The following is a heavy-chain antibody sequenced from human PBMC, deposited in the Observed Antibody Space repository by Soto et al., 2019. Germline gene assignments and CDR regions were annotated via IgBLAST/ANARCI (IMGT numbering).Heavy chain of an antibody. CDR3: ARGPAIVVVVAATHFDY. CDR2: INPKSGGT. CDR1: GYTFTGYY. D-gene: IGHD2-15*01. V-gene: IGHV1-2*04. J-gene: IGHJ4*02. Sequence: ASVKVSCKASGYTFTGYYMHWVRQAPGQGLEWMGWINPKSGGTKYAQKFQGWVTMTRDTSISTAYMELSRLRSDDTAVYYCARGPAIVVVVAATHFDYWGQGTLVTVSS.